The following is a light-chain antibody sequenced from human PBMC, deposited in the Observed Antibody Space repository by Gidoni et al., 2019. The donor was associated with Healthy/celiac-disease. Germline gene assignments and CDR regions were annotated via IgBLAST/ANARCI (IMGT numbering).Light chain of an antibody. CDR1: KSVSSY. J-gene: IGKJ1*01. CDR2: AAS. Sequence: DIQMTQSPSSLSAPVGDRVTITCRASKSVSSYLNWYQQKPGKAPKLLIYAASSLQSGVPSRFSGSGSGTDFTLTISSLQPEDFATYYCQQSYSTPWTFGQGTKVEIK. CDR3: QQSYSTPWT. V-gene: IGKV1-39*01.